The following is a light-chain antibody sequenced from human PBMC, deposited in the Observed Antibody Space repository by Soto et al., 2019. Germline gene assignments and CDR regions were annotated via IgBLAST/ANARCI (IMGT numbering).Light chain of an antibody. V-gene: IGKV3-11*01. Sequence: EVVLTQSPATLSLSPGERATLSGRASQSVSTYLAWYQQKPCQAPRLLIYDASNRATGTPARFSGSGSATDFTLTIRRLEPEDFAVYYCQQRSSWITFGQGTRLEIK. CDR2: DAS. CDR1: QSVSTY. J-gene: IGKJ5*01. CDR3: QQRSSWIT.